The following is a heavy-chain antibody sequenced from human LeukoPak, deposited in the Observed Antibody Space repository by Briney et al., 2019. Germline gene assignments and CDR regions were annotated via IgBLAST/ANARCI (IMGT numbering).Heavy chain of an antibody. D-gene: IGHD2-2*01. Sequence: ASVKVSCKASGYTFTGYYLHWVRQAPGQGLEWMGFINLSGGSTSYAQKFQGRVTMTRDTSTSTVYMELSSLRSEDTAVYYCARDACSSTICSAGGKWFDPWGQGTLVTVSS. CDR3: ARDACSSTICSAGGKWFDP. CDR2: INLSGGST. V-gene: IGHV1-46*01. CDR1: GYTFTGYY. J-gene: IGHJ5*02.